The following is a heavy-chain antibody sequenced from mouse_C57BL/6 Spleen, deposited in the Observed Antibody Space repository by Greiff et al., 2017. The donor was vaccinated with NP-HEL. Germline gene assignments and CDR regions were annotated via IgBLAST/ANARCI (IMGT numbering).Heavy chain of an antibody. CDR2: INPNNGGT. J-gene: IGHJ3*01. D-gene: IGHD4-1*01. CDR3: ARWEPSWFAY. Sequence: EVKLMESGPELVKPGASVKIPCKASGYTFTDYHMDWVKQSHGKSLEWIGDINPNNGGTIYNQKFKGKATLTVDKSSSTAYMELRSLTSEDTAVYYCARWEPSWFAYWGQGTLVTVSA. CDR1: GYTFTDYH. V-gene: IGHV1-18*01.